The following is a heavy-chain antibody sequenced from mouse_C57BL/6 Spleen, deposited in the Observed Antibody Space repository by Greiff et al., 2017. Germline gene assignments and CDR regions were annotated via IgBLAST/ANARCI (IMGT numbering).Heavy chain of an antibody. V-gene: IGHV5-17*01. CDR2: ISSGSSTI. CDR3: ARSLRMDY. J-gene: IGHJ4*01. Sequence: EVKVVESGGGLVKPGGSLKLSCAASGFTFSDYGMHWVRQAPEKGLEWVAYISSGSSTIYYADTVKGRFTISRDNAKNTLFLQMTSLRSEDTAMYYCARSLRMDYWGQGTSVTVSS. CDR1: GFTFSDYG.